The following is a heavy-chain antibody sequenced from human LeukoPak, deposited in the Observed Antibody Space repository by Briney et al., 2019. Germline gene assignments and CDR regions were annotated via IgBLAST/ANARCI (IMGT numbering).Heavy chain of an antibody. CDR1: GDTFSNYA. D-gene: IGHD2-15*01. CDR2: IIPIFGTA. Sequence: LVKVSCKASGDTFSNYAISWVRQAPGQGLEWMGGIIPIFGTANYAQKFQGRVTLTADKSTSTAYMELSSLRSEDTAVYYCARESAADTPFDYWGQGTLVTVSS. CDR3: ARESAADTPFDY. V-gene: IGHV1-69*06. J-gene: IGHJ4*02.